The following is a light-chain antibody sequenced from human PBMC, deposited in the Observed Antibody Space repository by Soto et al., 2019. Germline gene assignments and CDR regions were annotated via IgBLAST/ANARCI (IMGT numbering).Light chain of an antibody. Sequence: QSALTQPASVSGSPGQSITISCTGTSSDVGSYNLVSWYQQHPGKAPKRMIYEGSKRPSGVSNRFSGSKSGNTASLTISGLQAEDEADYYCCSYAGSSTHVVFGGGTKLTGL. CDR3: CSYAGSSTHVV. J-gene: IGLJ2*01. CDR2: EGS. CDR1: SSDVGSYNL. V-gene: IGLV2-23*01.